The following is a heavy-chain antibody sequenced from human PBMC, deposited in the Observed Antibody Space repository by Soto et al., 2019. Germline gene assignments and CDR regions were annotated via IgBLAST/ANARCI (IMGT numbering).Heavy chain of an antibody. CDR3: ARDGSYSFEYYFDY. J-gene: IGHJ4*02. Sequence: QVQLVQSGAEVKEPGASVKVSCKTSGYTFSSHFIHWVRQAPGQGLEWMGIINPSGGRTTYAQKFQGSVTVTSDTSTGVGYMELRSLRSDDTAVYYCARDGSYSFEYYFDYWGQGTLVTVSS. CDR1: GYTFSSHF. CDR2: INPSGGRT. D-gene: IGHD5-18*01. V-gene: IGHV1-46*03.